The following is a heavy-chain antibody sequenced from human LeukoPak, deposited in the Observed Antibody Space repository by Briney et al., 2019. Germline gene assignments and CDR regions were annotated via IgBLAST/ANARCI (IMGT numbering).Heavy chain of an antibody. V-gene: IGHV4-38-2*02. CDR1: GYSISSGYY. Sequence: SETLSLTCTVSGYSISSGYYWGWIRQPPGKGLEWIGSIYYSGNTYYSPSLMSRVTISVDTSKNQFSLNLSSVTAADTAVYYCARAPHFFDTSGSRYYFDYWGQGALVTVSS. D-gene: IGHD3-22*01. CDR2: IYYSGNT. J-gene: IGHJ4*02. CDR3: ARAPHFFDTSGSRYYFDY.